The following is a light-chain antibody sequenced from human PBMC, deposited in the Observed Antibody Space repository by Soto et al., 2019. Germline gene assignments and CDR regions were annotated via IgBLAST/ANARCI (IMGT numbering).Light chain of an antibody. CDR2: GAS. Sequence: EIVLTQSPGTLSLSPGERATLSCRASQSVSSSYLAWYQQKPGQAPRLRIYGASSRATGIPDRFSGSGSGTDFPLTISRLEPEDFAVYYCQQYGSSLFTFGPGTKVDIK. J-gene: IGKJ3*01. V-gene: IGKV3-20*01. CDR3: QQYGSSLFT. CDR1: QSVSSSY.